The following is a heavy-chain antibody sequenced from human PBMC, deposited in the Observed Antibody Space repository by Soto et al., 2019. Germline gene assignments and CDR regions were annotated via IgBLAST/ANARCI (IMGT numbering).Heavy chain of an antibody. J-gene: IGHJ4*02. CDR2: INAGYGNT. CDR1: GYTFSSYA. Sequence: ASVKVSCKASGYTFSSYAMHWVRQAPGQRLEWMGWINAGYGNTKSSQKFQDRVTISRDTSASTAYMELTSLRSEDTAVCYCARDTGDGTFDFWGQGTLVTVSS. CDR3: ARDTGDGTFDF. D-gene: IGHD7-27*01. V-gene: IGHV1-3*01.